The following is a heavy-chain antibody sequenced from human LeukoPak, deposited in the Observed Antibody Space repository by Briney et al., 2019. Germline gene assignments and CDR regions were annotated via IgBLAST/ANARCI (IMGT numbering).Heavy chain of an antibody. V-gene: IGHV1-46*01. Sequence: ASVKVSCKASGYTFTSYYMHWVRQAPGQGLEWMGVINPSGGSTTYAQKFQGRVTMTRDTSTSTVYMELSSLRSEDTAVYYCARPMYTSSWYRPSDYWGQGTLVTVSS. CDR1: GYTFTSYY. D-gene: IGHD6-13*01. CDR3: ARPMYTSSWYRPSDY. J-gene: IGHJ4*02. CDR2: INPSGGST.